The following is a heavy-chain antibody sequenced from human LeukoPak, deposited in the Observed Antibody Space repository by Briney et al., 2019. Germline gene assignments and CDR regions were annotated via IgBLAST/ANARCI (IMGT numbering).Heavy chain of an antibody. J-gene: IGHJ6*02. CDR1: GFTFSSYS. D-gene: IGHD3-10*01. CDR2: ISGSSSTI. V-gene: IGHV3-48*02. CDR3: AGQEDYHGSGSYSYYGMDV. Sequence: GGSLRLSCAASGFTFSSYSMNWVRQAPGKGLEWVSYISGSSSTIYYADSEKGRFTISRDNAKNSLYLQMNSLRDEDTAVYYCAGQEDYHGSGSYSYYGMDVWGQGTTVTVSS.